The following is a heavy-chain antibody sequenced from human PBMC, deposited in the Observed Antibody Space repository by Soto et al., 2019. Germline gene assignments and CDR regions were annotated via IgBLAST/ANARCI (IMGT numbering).Heavy chain of an antibody. CDR2: ISYDGSNK. CDR3: AKLGS. Sequence: MQLVESGGGLVKPGGSLRLSCAASGFTFSSYSMNWVRQAPGKGLEWVAVISYDGSNKYYADSVKGRFTISRDNSKNTLYLQMNSLRAEDTAVYYCAKLGSWGQGTLVTVSS. V-gene: IGHV3-30*18. J-gene: IGHJ4*02. CDR1: GFTFSSYS.